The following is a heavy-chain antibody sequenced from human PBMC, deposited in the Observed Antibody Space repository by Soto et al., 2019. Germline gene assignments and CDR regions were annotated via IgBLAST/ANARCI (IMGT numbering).Heavy chain of an antibody. D-gene: IGHD5-12*01. CDR1: GGSISTRDYF. CDR3: ARDSTMTSTWLGLDV. V-gene: IGHV4-31*01. CDR2: IFYSGST. Sequence: QVQLQESGPGLVKPSQTLSLTCTVSGGSISTRDYFWGWVRQHPGKGLEWIGYIFYSGSTYYNPSLQSLLTISVDTSKNQFSLRLASVTAADTAVYYCARDSTMTSTWLGLDVWGQGTTVTVSS. J-gene: IGHJ6*02.